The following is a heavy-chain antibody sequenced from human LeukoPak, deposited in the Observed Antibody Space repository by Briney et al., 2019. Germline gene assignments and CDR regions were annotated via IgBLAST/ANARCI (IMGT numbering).Heavy chain of an antibody. J-gene: IGHJ4*02. V-gene: IGHV3-23*01. CDR3: AKANCGGDCYSWDFDY. CDR1: GFSLRSSE. CDR2: INSADNVE. Sequence: GSLRLSCAASGFSLRSSEMNWVRQAPGKGPEWVAHINSADNVEYYTDSVKGRFTISRDNSKNTLYLQMNSLIAEDTAVYYCAKANCGGDCYSWDFDYWGQGTLVTVSS. D-gene: IGHD2-21*02.